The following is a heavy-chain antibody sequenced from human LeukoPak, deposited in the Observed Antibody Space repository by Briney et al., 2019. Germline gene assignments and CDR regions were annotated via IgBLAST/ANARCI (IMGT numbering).Heavy chain of an antibody. CDR1: GGSISNRYW. Sequence: SETLSLTCAVSGGSISNRYWWTWVRQPPGKGLEWIGQIYHSGTTNDNPSLKSRVTISVDKSKNQFSLKLNSVTAADTAVYYCASEIDAFDIWGKGTMVTVSS. CDR3: ASEIDAFDI. J-gene: IGHJ3*02. CDR2: IYHSGTT. V-gene: IGHV4-4*02.